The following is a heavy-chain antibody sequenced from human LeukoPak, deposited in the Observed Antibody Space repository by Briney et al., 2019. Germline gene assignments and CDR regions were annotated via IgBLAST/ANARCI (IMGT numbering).Heavy chain of an antibody. CDR1: GGTFSSYA. CDR2: IIPILGIA. V-gene: IGHV1-69*04. J-gene: IGHJ6*02. CDR3: ASKPGTTVTTNDYYYGMDV. D-gene: IGHD4-4*01. Sequence: ASVKVSCKASGGTFSSYAISWVRQAPGQGLEWMGRIIPILGIANYAQKFQGRVTITADKSTSTAYMELSSLRSEDTAVCYCASKPGTTVTTNDYYYGMDVWGQGTTVTVSS.